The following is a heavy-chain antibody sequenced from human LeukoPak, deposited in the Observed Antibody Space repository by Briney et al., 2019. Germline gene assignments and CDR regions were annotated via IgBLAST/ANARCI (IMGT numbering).Heavy chain of an antibody. Sequence: GGSLRLSCAASGFTFSSYGMHWVRQAPGKGLEWVAVISHDGSNTDYTDSVKGRFTISRDNSKNTLYLQMNSLRAEDTAVYYCAKEMKPWMHFDYWGQGTLVSVSS. CDR3: AKEMKPWMHFDY. CDR2: ISHDGSNT. J-gene: IGHJ4*02. V-gene: IGHV3-30*18. CDR1: GFTFSSYG. D-gene: IGHD5-12*01.